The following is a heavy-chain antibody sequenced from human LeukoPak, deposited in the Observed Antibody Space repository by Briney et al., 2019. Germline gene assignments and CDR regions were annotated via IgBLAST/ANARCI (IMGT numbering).Heavy chain of an antibody. V-gene: IGHV1-46*01. CDR1: GYTFTSYY. D-gene: IGHD2-2*01. CDR2: INPSGGST. J-gene: IGHJ4*02. Sequence: GASVKVSCKASGYTFTSYYMHWVRQAPGQGLEWMGIINPSGGSTSYAQKFQGRVTMTRDTSTSTVYMELSSLRSEDTAVYYCARTLGYCSSTSCRYFDYWGQGTLVTVPS. CDR3: ARTLGYCSSTSCRYFDY.